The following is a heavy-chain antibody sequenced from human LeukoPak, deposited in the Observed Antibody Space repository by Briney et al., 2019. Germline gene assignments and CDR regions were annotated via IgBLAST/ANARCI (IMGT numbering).Heavy chain of an antibody. J-gene: IGHJ4*01. Sequence: GGSLRLSCAASGFTFSSYGMHWGRQAPRKGLERVAFIRYDGSNKYYADSVKGRFTISRDNSKNTLYLQMHSLRAEDTAVYYCAKETYDSSGYYYPNFDYWGQGTLVTVSS. V-gene: IGHV3-30*02. CDR2: IRYDGSNK. CDR3: AKETYDSSGYYYPNFDY. CDR1: GFTFSSYG. D-gene: IGHD3-22*01.